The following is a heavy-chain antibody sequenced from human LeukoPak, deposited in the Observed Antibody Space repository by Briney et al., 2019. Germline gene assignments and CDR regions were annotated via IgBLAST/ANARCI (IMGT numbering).Heavy chain of an antibody. CDR1: GASISGYY. CDR2: ISGSGST. V-gene: IGHV4-4*07. Sequence: SETLSLTCTVSGASISGYYWSWIQQPAGRGLESIGRISGSGSTNYNPSLKSRVTMSVDTSKNQFSLKLTSVTAADTAVYYCGRLQRITIFGNYYYYMDVWGKGTTVTVSS. D-gene: IGHD3-3*01. J-gene: IGHJ6*03. CDR3: GRLQRITIFGNYYYYMDV.